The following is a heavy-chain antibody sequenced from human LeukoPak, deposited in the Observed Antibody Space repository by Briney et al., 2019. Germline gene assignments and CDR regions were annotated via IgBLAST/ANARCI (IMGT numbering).Heavy chain of an antibody. J-gene: IGHJ4*02. CDR3: ARDGEWLVLPLDY. CDR1: GFTFSSYG. Sequence: GRSLRLSCAASGFTFSSYGMHWVRQAPGKGLEWVAVIWYDGSNKYYADSVKGRFTISRDNSKNTLYLQMNSLRAEDTAVYYCARDGEWLVLPLDYWGQGTLITVSS. D-gene: IGHD6-19*01. CDR2: IWYDGSNK. V-gene: IGHV3-33*01.